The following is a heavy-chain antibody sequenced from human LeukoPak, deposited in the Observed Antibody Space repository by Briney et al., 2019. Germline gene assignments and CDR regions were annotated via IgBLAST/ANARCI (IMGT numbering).Heavy chain of an antibody. CDR1: GFTFSSYG. J-gene: IGHJ4*02. Sequence: GGSLRLSCAASGFTFSSYGMHWVRQAPGKGLEWVAVISYDGSNKYYADSVKGRFTISRDNSKNTLYLQMNSLRAEDTAVYYCARIYVWGSYSPYYFDYWGQGTLVTVSS. D-gene: IGHD3-16*01. V-gene: IGHV3-30*03. CDR3: ARIYVWGSYSPYYFDY. CDR2: ISYDGSNK.